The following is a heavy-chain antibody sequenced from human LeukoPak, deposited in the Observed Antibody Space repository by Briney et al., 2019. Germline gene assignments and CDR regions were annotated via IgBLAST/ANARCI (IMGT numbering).Heavy chain of an antibody. V-gene: IGHV3-64*01. CDR3: ARDGIATNDY. CDR2: ISGNGGNT. Sequence: LSXXASGFTFRTXAMQWVRQAPXXXPEYVSGISGNGGNTYYANSAEGRFTISRDNSKNTLYLQMGSLRAEDTAVYYCARDGIATNDYWGQGILVTASS. J-gene: IGHJ4*02. D-gene: IGHD5-24*01. CDR1: GFTFRTXA.